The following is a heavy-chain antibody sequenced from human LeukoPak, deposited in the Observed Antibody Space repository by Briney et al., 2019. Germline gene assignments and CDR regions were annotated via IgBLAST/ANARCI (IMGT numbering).Heavy chain of an antibody. CDR1: GFMFRAYG. CDR2: TSFDGGNT. CDR3: AKDSSSGSSYYFHGMDV. D-gene: IGHD3-10*01. J-gene: IGHJ6*02. Sequence: PGGPLRLSCAASGFMFRAYGMHWVRQAPGKGLEWLAVTSFDGGNTYYAASVKGRFTISRDNSNNTLDLQMNSLRAEDTAVYYCAKDSSSGSSYYFHGMDVWGQGTTVIVSS. V-gene: IGHV3-30*18.